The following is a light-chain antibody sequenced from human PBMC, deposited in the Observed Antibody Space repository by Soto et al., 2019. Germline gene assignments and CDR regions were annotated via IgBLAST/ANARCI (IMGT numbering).Light chain of an antibody. CDR2: DAS. V-gene: IGKV3-11*01. Sequence: EIVLTQSPATLSLSPGARATLSCRASQSVSSYLAWYQQKPGQAPRLLIYDASNRATGIPARFSGSGSGTDFTLTISSLEPEDFAVYYCQQRSNWLFGGGTKVDI. CDR3: QQRSNWL. J-gene: IGKJ4*01. CDR1: QSVSSY.